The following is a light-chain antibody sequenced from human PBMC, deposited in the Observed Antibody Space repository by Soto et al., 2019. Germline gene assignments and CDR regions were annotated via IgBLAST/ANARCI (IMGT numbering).Light chain of an antibody. V-gene: IGKV1-5*03. Sequence: DIQMTQSPSTLSASVGDRVTITCRASQSISSWLAWYQQKPGKAPKLLIYKASSLETGVPSRFSGSGSGTEFTLIISSLQPDDFASYYCQQYGSSSSWTFGQGTKVEIK. CDR1: QSISSW. CDR3: QQYGSSSSWT. J-gene: IGKJ1*01. CDR2: KAS.